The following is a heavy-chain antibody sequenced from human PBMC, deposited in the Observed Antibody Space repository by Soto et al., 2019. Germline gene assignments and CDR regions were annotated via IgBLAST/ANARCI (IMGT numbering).Heavy chain of an antibody. Sequence: GGSLRLSCAASGFTFSSYGMHWVRQAPGKGLEWVAVISYDGSNKYYVDSVKGRFTISRDNSKNTLYLQMNSLRAEDTAVYYCANHGRGGYYYYYGMDVWGQGTTVTVSS. CDR2: ISYDGSNK. V-gene: IGHV3-30*18. CDR3: ANHGRGGYYYYYGMDV. D-gene: IGHD3-10*01. J-gene: IGHJ6*02. CDR1: GFTFSSYG.